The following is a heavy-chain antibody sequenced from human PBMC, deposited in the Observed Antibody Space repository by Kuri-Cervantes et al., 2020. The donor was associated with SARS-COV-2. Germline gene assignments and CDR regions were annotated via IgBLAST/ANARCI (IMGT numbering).Heavy chain of an antibody. CDR2: IYYSGST. V-gene: IGHV4-39*01. CDR3: ARVRVGSSRPVDY. Sequence: ESLKISCTVSGGSISSSSYYWGWIRQPPGKGLEWIGSIYYSGSTYYNPSLKSRVTISVDTSKNQFSLKLSSVTAADTAVYYCARVRVGSSRPVDYWGQGTRVTVSS. CDR1: GGSISSSSYY. D-gene: IGHD6-13*01. J-gene: IGHJ4*01.